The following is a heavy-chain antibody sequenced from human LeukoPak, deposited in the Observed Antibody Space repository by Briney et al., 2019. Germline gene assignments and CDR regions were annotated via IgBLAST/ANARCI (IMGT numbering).Heavy chain of an antibody. CDR3: ARGGSGYDWFDP. D-gene: IGHD5-12*01. CDR1: GGSISSYY. CDR2: IFYSGRT. J-gene: IGHJ5*02. V-gene: IGHV4-59*01. Sequence: SETLSLTRTVSGGSISSYYWNWIRQPPGKGLEYIGYIFYSGRTNYNPSLKSRVTISVDTSKNWFSLRLTSVTAADTAVYYCARGGSGYDWFDPWGQGTLVTVSS.